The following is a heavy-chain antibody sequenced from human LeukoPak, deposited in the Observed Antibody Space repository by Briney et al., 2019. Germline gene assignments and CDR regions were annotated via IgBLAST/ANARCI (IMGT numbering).Heavy chain of an antibody. Sequence: ASVKVSCKASGYTFTSYGISWVRQAPGRRLEWMGWIHAGSGNTKYSQKLQGRVAIARDTSASTIYMELTSLRIEDTAVYFCTIGLAGDWDAFDIWGLGTMVTVSS. CDR3: TIGLAGDWDAFDI. CDR1: GYTFTSYG. CDR2: IHAGSGNT. D-gene: IGHD6-19*01. V-gene: IGHV1-3*01. J-gene: IGHJ3*02.